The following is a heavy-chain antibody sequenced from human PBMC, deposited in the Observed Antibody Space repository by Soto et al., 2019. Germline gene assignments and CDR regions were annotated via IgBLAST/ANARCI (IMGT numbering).Heavy chain of an antibody. D-gene: IGHD3-10*01. V-gene: IGHV1-18*01. J-gene: IGHJ6*02. CDR2: ISDYNGNT. CDR1: GYTFSSYG. CDR3: AREGYYSGWGTSSPPRYYGVDV. Sequence: QVQLVQSGVEVKKAGASVKVSCKASGYTFSSYGISWARQAPGQGLECMGWISDYNGNTHYAQKFQAGLIMTTVTSSRTADRELRGLRSDDTAVYFCAREGYYSGWGTSSPPRYYGVDVWGQGTTVTVSS.